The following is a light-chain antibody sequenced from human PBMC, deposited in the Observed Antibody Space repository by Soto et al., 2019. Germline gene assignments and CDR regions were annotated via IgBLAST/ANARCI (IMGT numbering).Light chain of an antibody. Sequence: IHLTHSPSSLSESVGDRVTITCRASQGVSSYLAWYQQKPGKAPNLLIYVTSTLQSGVPSRFSGSGSGTDFTLTISSLQPEDFATYYCQQHNSYPLTFGGGTKVDIK. CDR3: QQHNSYPLT. CDR2: VTS. CDR1: QGVSSY. V-gene: IGKV1-9*01. J-gene: IGKJ4*01.